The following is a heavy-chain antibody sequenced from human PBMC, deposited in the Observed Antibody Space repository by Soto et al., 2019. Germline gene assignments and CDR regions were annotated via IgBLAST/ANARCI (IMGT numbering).Heavy chain of an antibody. CDR3: ASLPITTGDSAFDI. CDR1: GGSFSGYY. CDR2: INHSGST. J-gene: IGHJ3*02. V-gene: IGHV4-34*01. D-gene: IGHD1-1*01. Sequence: SETLSLTCAVYGGSFSGYYWSWIRQPPGKGLEWIGEINHSGSTNYNPSLKSRVTISVDTSKNQFSLKLSSVTAADTAVYYCASLPITTGDSAFDIWGQGTMVTVSS.